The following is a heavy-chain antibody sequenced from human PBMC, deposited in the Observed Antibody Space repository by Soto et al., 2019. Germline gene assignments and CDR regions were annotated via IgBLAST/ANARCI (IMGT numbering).Heavy chain of an antibody. J-gene: IGHJ6*02. CDR3: ARDGLDGSGSYYKPLIVDYYYGMDV. CDR1: GGSISSSNW. D-gene: IGHD3-10*01. Sequence: TSETLSLTCAVSGGSISSSNWWSWVRQPPGKGLEWIGEIYHSGSTNYNPYLKSRVTKSVDKSKNQFSLKLSSVTAADTAVYYCARDGLDGSGSYYKPLIVDYYYGMDVWGQGTTVTVSS. CDR2: IYHSGST. V-gene: IGHV4-4*02.